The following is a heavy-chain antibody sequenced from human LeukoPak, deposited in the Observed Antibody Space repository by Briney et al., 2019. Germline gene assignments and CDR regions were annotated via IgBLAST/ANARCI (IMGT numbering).Heavy chain of an antibody. V-gene: IGHV4-31*03. CDR3: ARRIAAAGTRWFDP. Sequence: SETLSLTCTVSGGSISSGGYYWSWIRQHPGGGLQWIGYMYYSGSTYYNPSLKSRLTISVDTSKNQFYLKLSSVTAADTAVYYCARRIAAAGTRWFDPWGQGTLVTVSS. J-gene: IGHJ5*02. D-gene: IGHD6-13*01. CDR1: GGSISSGGYY. CDR2: MYYSGST.